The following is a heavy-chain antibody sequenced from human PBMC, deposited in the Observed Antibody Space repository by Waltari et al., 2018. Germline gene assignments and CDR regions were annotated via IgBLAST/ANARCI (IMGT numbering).Heavy chain of an antibody. D-gene: IGHD3-10*01. V-gene: IGHV1-69*13. Sequence: QVQLVQSGAEVKKPGSSVKVSCKASGGTFSSYAISWVRQAPGQGLEWMGGIIPIFGTANYAQKFQGRVTITADESTSTAYMELSSLRSEDTAVYYCAREGLGYYGSGSYIQYWYFDLWGRGTLVTVSS. CDR3: AREGLGYYGSGSYIQYWYFDL. J-gene: IGHJ2*01. CDR1: GGTFSSYA. CDR2: IIPIFGTA.